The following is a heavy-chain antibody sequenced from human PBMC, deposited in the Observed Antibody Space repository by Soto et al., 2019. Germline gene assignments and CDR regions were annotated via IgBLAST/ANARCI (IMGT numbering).Heavy chain of an antibody. J-gene: IGHJ4*02. CDR1: GYIFTNFY. V-gene: IGHV1-46*03. CDR3: TRGIASGDY. CDR2: INPNGGST. Sequence: QVQLVQPGAEVKKPGASVKFSCKASGYIFTNFYIHWVRQAPGQGLEWIGIINPNGGSTNYAQNFQGRVTMTRDTSTTRGYMDLSSLRSEDTAVYYCTRGIASGDYWGQGTLITVSS.